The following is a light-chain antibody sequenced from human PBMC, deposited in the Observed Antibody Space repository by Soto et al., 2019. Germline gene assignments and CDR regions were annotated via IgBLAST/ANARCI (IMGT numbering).Light chain of an antibody. J-gene: IGKJ1*01. CDR2: GAS. Sequence: EVVLTQSPGTLSLSPGERATLSCRASQSVSNTYVAWYQHIPGQTPRLLIYGASNRATGIPDRFSGSGSGTDFTLTISRLEPEDFALYYCQQHDSSPWMFGQGTKVDIK. V-gene: IGKV3-20*01. CDR3: QQHDSSPWM. CDR1: QSVSNTY.